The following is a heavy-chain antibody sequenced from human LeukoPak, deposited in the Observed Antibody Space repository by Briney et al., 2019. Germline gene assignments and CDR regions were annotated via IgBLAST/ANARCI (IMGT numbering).Heavy chain of an antibody. CDR2: ISSSGSTI. V-gene: IGHV3-11*01. D-gene: IGHD4-17*01. CDR1: GFTFSDYY. J-gene: IGHJ6*02. Sequence: GGSLRLSCAASGFTFSDYYMSWIRQAPGKGLEWVSYISSSGSTIYYADSVKGRFTISRDNAKNSLYLQMNSLRAEDTAVYYCARDTGDGDDPYYYYYGMDVWGQGTTVTVSS. CDR3: ARDTGDGDDPYYYYYGMDV.